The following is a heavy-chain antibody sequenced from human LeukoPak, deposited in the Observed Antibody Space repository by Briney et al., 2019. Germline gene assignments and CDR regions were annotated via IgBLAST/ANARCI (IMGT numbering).Heavy chain of an antibody. D-gene: IGHD2-15*01. CDR1: GFTFSSYG. CDR3: ARQHCSGGDCYFFD. J-gene: IGHJ4*02. Sequence: GRSLRLSCAASGFTFSSYGMHWVRQAPGKGLEWVALIWYDGNNKYYADSVKGRFTISRDNSKNTLYLQLNSLRAEDTAVYYCARQHCSGGDCYFFDWGQGTLVTVSS. CDR2: IWYDGNNK. V-gene: IGHV3-33*01.